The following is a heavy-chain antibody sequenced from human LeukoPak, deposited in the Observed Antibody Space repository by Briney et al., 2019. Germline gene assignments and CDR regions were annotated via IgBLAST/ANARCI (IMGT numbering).Heavy chain of an antibody. CDR1: GFTFSSYG. CDR3: ARRRGIYSTDLGYYFDY. J-gene: IGHJ4*02. D-gene: IGHD6-13*01. CDR2: ISYDGSNK. V-gene: IGHV3-30*03. Sequence: GGSLRLSCAASGFTFSSYGMHWLRQAPGKGLEWVAVISYDGSNKYYADSVKGRFTISRDNSKNTLYLQMNSLRAEDTAVYYCARRRGIYSTDLGYYFDYWGQGTLVTVSS.